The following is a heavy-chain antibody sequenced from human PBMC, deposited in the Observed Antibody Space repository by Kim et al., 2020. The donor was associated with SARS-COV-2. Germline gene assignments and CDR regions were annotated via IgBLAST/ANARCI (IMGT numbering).Heavy chain of an antibody. D-gene: IGHD1-1*01. CDR1: GFTFSDYY. J-gene: IGHJ6*02. CDR2: ISSSGSTI. Sequence: GGSLRLSCAASGFTFSDYYMNWIRQAPGKGLEWVSYISSSGSTIFYADSVKGRFTISRDNAKNSLYLQMNSLRAEDTAVYYCARDRATLFLIDFKRYGMDVWGQGTTVTVSS. CDR3: ARDRATLFLIDFKRYGMDV. V-gene: IGHV3-11*01.